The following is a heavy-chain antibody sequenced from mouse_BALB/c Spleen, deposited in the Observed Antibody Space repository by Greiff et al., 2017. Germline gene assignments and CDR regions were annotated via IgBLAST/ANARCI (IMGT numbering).Heavy chain of an antibody. CDR1: GYTFTSYW. CDR2: IYPGNSDT. Sequence: EVQLQQSGTVLARPGASVKMSCKASGYTFTSYWMHWVKQRPGQGLEWIGAIYPGNSDTSYNQKFKGKAKLTAVTSTSTAYMELSSLTNEDSAVYYCTRGDYRYDARSRMDYWGQGTSVTVSS. D-gene: IGHD2-14*01. V-gene: IGHV1-5*01. J-gene: IGHJ4*01. CDR3: TRGDYRYDARSRMDY.